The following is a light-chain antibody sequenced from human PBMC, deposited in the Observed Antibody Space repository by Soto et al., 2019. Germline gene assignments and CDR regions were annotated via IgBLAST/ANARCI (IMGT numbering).Light chain of an antibody. V-gene: IGLV2-14*01. Sequence: QSVLTQPASMSGSPGQSVTISCAGTSNDIGGYNYVSWYQHHPGTAPKLIIYDVSSRPSGVSHRFSGSKSGNTASLTISGLQDEDEADYYCSSFSVASPLFGTGTKLTVL. CDR3: SSFSVASPL. CDR1: SNDIGGYNY. J-gene: IGLJ6*01. CDR2: DVS.